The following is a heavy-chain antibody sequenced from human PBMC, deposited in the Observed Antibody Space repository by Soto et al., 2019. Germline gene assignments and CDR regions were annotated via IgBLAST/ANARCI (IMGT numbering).Heavy chain of an antibody. CDR3: ARVITIFGVVSRFDY. D-gene: IGHD3-3*01. CDR1: GGSISSYY. Sequence: SETLSLTCTVSGGSISSYYWSWIRQPPGKGLEWIGYIYYSGSTNYNPSLKSRVTISVDTSKNQFSLKLSSVTAADTAVYYCARVITIFGVVSRFDYWGQGTLVTVSS. J-gene: IGHJ4*02. CDR2: IYYSGST. V-gene: IGHV4-59*01.